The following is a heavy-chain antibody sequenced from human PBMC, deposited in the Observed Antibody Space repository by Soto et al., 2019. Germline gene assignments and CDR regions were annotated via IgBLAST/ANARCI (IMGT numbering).Heavy chain of an antibody. Sequence: PSETLSLTCTVSGGSIKSDYYWAWVRQPPGGGLEWMGYKYYSGATDSDPSLEARVSFSVDASKNQFFLNLTSVTVADTAVYYCARGRPNYFYYGLDVWAPGIPVTVSS. J-gene: IGHJ6*02. CDR3: ARGRPNYFYYGLDV. CDR2: KYYSGAT. V-gene: IGHV4-30-4*01. CDR1: GGSIKSDYY.